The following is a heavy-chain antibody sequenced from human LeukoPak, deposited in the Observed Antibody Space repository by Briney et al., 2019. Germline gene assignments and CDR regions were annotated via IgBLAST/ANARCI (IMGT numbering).Heavy chain of an antibody. J-gene: IGHJ3*02. CDR3: ARDTWYSNSWLHAFDI. Sequence: PGGSLRLSCAASGFTFTDYYMSWIRQAPGKGLEWVSYISSSGTVIYYGDSVKGRFTISRDNAKKSLYLQMNGLRAEDTAVYYCARDTWYSNSWLHAFDIWGRGTMVTVSS. CDR2: ISSSGTVI. V-gene: IGHV3-11*01. CDR1: GFTFTDYY. D-gene: IGHD6-13*01.